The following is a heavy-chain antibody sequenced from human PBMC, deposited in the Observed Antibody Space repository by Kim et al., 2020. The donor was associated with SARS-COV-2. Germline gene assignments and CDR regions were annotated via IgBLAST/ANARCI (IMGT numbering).Heavy chain of an antibody. V-gene: IGHV1-2*04. D-gene: IGHD3-10*01. CDR3: ARDLGGSGSYYNSPREYYYYYYGMDV. CDR1: GYTFTGYY. Sequence: ASVKVSCKASGYTFTGYYMHWVRQAPGQGLEWMGWINPNSGGTNYAQKFQGWVTMTRDTSISTAYMELSRLRSDDTAVYYCARDLGGSGSYYNSPREYYYYYYGMDVWGQGTTVTVSS. J-gene: IGHJ6*02. CDR2: INPNSGGT.